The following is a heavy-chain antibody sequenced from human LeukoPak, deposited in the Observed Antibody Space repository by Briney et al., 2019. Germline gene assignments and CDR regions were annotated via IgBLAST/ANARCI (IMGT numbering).Heavy chain of an antibody. D-gene: IGHD4-23*01. CDR1: GFTFSSYY. Sequence: GGSLRLSCAGSGFTFSSYYMIWVRQAPGKGLEWVSYISRSTNTIYYADSVKGRFTISRDNAKNSLFLQMNSLRDGDTAVYYCARGGYGANDDAFDIWGQGTMVTVSS. J-gene: IGHJ3*02. V-gene: IGHV3-48*02. CDR3: ARGGYGANDDAFDI. CDR2: ISRSTNTI.